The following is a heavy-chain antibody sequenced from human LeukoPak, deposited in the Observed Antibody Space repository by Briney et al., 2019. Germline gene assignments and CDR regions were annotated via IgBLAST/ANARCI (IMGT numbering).Heavy chain of an antibody. Sequence: GASVKVSCKASGYTFTSYDINWVRQATGHGLELMGWMNPNSGNTVYAQTFQGRVTMTRTTSINTDYLELSSLRSEDTAVYYCARGGRDGYNNLIFDYWGQGTLVTVSS. CDR1: GYTFTSYD. V-gene: IGHV1-8*01. D-gene: IGHD5-24*01. CDR2: MNPNSGNT. J-gene: IGHJ4*02. CDR3: ARGGRDGYNNLIFDY.